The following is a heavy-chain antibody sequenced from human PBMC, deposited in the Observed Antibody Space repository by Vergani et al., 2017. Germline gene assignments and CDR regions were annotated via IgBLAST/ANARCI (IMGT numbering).Heavy chain of an antibody. CDR3: TTDHRDCGYGACYWLRDHHYYGMDV. CDR2: IKSTFDRGTT. D-gene: IGHD3-22*01. Sequence: EVQLVESGGGIVKPGGSLRLSCVASGFSFRNAWMNWVRRTPGKGLEWVGRIKSTFDRGTTDYAAAVKGRFTISRDDSKNTLFLQMNGLKTEDIGVYYCTTDHRDCGYGACYWLRDHHYYGMDVWGEGTTVTDAS. CDR1: GFSFRNAW. J-gene: IGHJ6*04. V-gene: IGHV3-15*07.